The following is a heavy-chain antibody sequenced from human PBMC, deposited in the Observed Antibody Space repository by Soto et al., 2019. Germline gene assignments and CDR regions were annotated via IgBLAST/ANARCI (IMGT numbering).Heavy chain of an antibody. CDR1: GYTFTGYF. J-gene: IGHJ5*02. CDR3: ARGGGTILAPLP. Sequence: VKVSCKAFGYTFTGYFMHWVRQAPGQGLEWLGWINPNSGATKYAQKFQGRVTLTRDTSINTAYMEMSMLRSDDTAVYYCARGGGTILAPLPWGQGTLVTVSS. D-gene: IGHD3-3*01. V-gene: IGHV1-2*02. CDR2: INPNSGAT.